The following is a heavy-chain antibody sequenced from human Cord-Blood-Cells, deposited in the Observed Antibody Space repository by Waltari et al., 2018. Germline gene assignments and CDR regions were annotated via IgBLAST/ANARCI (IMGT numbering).Heavy chain of an antibody. D-gene: IGHD3-3*01. CDR3: ARDEALEWLSVDP. CDR1: GYTFTGYN. J-gene: IGHJ5*02. Sequence: QVQLAQYGAEVKKPGASVKVSCQASGYTFTGYNMHWVSQAPGQGLEWMGWINPNSGGTNYAQKFQGRVTMTRDTSISTAYMELSRLRSDDTAVYYCARDEALEWLSVDPWGQGTLVTVSS. V-gene: IGHV1-2*02. CDR2: INPNSGGT.